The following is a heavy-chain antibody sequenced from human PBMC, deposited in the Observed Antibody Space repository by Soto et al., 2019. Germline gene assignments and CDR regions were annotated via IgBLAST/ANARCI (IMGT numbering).Heavy chain of an antibody. J-gene: IGHJ4*02. V-gene: IGHV3-73*02. CDR1: GFAFSDYA. CDR2: IRSKANSYAT. Sequence: EVQLVESGGGLVQPGGSLKLSCAASGFAFSDYAMHWVRQASGKGLEWVGRIRSKANSYATAYAASVKDRITISRDDSKNTAYLQMNSLKTEDTAVYYCSRLESGYCSGGSCNYWGQGTVVTVSS. CDR3: SRLESGYCSGGSCNY. D-gene: IGHD2-15*01.